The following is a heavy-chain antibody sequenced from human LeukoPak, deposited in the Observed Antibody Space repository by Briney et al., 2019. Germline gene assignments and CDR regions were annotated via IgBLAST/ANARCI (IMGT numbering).Heavy chain of an antibody. CDR3: ARESYCSGGSCYSGRAFDI. Sequence: GGSLRLSCAASGFTFSSYWMHWVRQAPGKGQVWVSRIKNDGSSTYYADSVKGRLTISRDNAKNTLYLQMNSLRAEDTAVYYCARESYCSGGSCYSGRAFDIWGQGTMVTVSS. CDR2: IKNDGSST. CDR1: GFTFSSYW. J-gene: IGHJ3*02. D-gene: IGHD2-15*01. V-gene: IGHV3-74*01.